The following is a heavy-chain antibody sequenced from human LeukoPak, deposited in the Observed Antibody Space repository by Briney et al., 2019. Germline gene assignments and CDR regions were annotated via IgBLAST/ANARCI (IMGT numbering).Heavy chain of an antibody. CDR1: GGSISSSSYY. CDR3: ARDSRRAKITVILN. D-gene: IGHD3-16*01. Sequence: SETLSLTCAVSGGSISSSSYYWGWIRQPPGKGLEWIVSIYYSGSTYYNPSLKSRVTISVDTSKNQFSLKLSSVTAADTAVYYCARDSRRAKITVILNWGQGTLVTVSS. CDR2: IYYSGST. J-gene: IGHJ4*02. V-gene: IGHV4-39*07.